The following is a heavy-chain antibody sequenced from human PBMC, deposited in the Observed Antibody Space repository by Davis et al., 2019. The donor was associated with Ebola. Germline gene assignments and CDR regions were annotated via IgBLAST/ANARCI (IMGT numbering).Heavy chain of an antibody. D-gene: IGHD4-17*01. CDR3: AKDTNADSTGGDY. CDR2: ITNGGTNT. J-gene: IGHJ4*02. Sequence: GESLKISCAASGFTFSNYAMSWVRQPPGEALEWVSAITNGGTNTYYADSVKGRFTISRDNSRNILYLQMDGLRAEDTAVYYCAKDTNADSTGGDYWGQGTLVTVSS. V-gene: IGHV3-23*01. CDR1: GFTFSNYA.